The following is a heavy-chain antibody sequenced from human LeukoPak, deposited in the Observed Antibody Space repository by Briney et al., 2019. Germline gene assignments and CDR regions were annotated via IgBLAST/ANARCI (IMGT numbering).Heavy chain of an antibody. J-gene: IGHJ4*02. CDR2: ISSSGSTI. V-gene: IGHV3-48*03. CDR3: AKGSLGYCSGGSCYGWASVDY. D-gene: IGHD2-15*01. Sequence: GGSLRLSCAASGFTFSSYEMNWVRQAPGKGLEWVSYISSSGSTIYYADSVKGRFTISRDSAKKSLYLQMNSLRTEDTALYYCAKGSLGYCSGGSCYGWASVDYWGQGTLVTVSS. CDR1: GFTFSSYE.